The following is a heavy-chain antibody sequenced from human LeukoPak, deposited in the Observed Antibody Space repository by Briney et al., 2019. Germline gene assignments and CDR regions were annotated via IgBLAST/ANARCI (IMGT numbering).Heavy chain of an antibody. CDR2: IYTGGST. Sequence: ASETLSLTCTVSGGSISSYYWSWIRQPAGKGLEWIGRIYTGGSTNYNPSLKSRVTMSVDTSKNQFSLKLNSVTAADTAVYFCAREGYSYGYGLDYYCMDVWGKGTTVTVSS. J-gene: IGHJ6*03. D-gene: IGHD5-18*01. CDR1: GGSISSYY. V-gene: IGHV4-4*07. CDR3: AREGYSYGYGLDYYCMDV.